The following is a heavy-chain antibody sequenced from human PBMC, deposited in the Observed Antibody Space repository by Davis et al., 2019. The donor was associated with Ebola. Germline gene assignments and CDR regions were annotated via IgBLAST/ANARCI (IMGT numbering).Heavy chain of an antibody. Sequence: GESLKISCKGSGYSFTSYWIGWVRQMPGKGLEWMGIIYPGDSDTRYSPSFQGQVTISADKSISTAYLQWSSLKASDTAMYYCARLIGDRYDFFGTGGTWYYGMDVWGQGTTVTVSS. CDR2: IYPGDSDT. D-gene: IGHD3-3*01. CDR3: ARLIGDRYDFFGTGGTWYYGMDV. CDR1: GYSFTSYW. V-gene: IGHV5-51*01. J-gene: IGHJ6*02.